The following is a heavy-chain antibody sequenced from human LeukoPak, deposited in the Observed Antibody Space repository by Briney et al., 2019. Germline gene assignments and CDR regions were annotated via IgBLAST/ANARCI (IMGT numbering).Heavy chain of an antibody. CDR2: ISGSGGST. CDR1: GFTFSSHA. D-gene: IGHD2-15*01. V-gene: IGHV3-23*01. Sequence: PGGSLRLSCAASGFTFSSHAINWVRQAPGKGLEWVSIISGSGGSTYYADSVKGRFTISRDNSKNTLYLQMNSLRAEDTAVYYCAKGTKLAVAANNYFDYWGQGTLLTVSS. J-gene: IGHJ4*02. CDR3: AKGTKLAVAANNYFDY.